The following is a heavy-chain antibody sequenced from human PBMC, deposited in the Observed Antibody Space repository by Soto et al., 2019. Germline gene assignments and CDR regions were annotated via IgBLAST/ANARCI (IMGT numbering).Heavy chain of an antibody. CDR3: AKSPYGGRTGGSFDY. D-gene: IGHD1-26*01. V-gene: IGHV3-30*18. CDR2: ISYDGSNK. J-gene: IGHJ4*02. CDR1: GFTFSSYG. Sequence: QVQLVESGGGVVQPGRSLRLSCAASGFTFSSYGMHWVRQAPGKGLEGVAVISYDGSNKYYADSVKGRFTISRDNSKNTLYLQMNSLRAEDTAVYYCAKSPYGGRTGGSFDYWGQGTLVTVSS.